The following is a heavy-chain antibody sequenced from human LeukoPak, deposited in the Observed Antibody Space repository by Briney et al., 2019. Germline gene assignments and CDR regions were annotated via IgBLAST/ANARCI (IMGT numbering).Heavy chain of an antibody. J-gene: IGHJ4*02. CDR1: GGSISSYY. CDR3: AREWNDVVFGNPALDY. V-gene: IGHV4-59*12. Sequence: PSGTLSLTCTVSGGSISSYYWSWIRQPPGKGLEWIGYIYYSGSTNYNPSLKSRVTISVDTSKNQFSLKLSSVTAADTAVYYCAREWNDVVFGNPALDYWGQGTLVTVSS. D-gene: IGHD1-1*01. CDR2: IYYSGST.